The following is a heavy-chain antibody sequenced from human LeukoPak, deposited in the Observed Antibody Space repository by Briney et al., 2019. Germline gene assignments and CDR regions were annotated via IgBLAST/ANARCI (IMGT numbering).Heavy chain of an antibody. J-gene: IGHJ4*02. Sequence: GGSLRLSCAASGFTFSSYAMSWVRQAPGKGLEWVSAISGSGGSTYYADSVKGRFTISRDNSKNTLYLQMNSLRAEDTAVYYCARIMVGVVRGAGNYFDYWGQGTLVTVSS. V-gene: IGHV3-23*01. CDR2: ISGSGGST. CDR1: GFTFSSYA. D-gene: IGHD3-10*01. CDR3: ARIMVGVVRGAGNYFDY.